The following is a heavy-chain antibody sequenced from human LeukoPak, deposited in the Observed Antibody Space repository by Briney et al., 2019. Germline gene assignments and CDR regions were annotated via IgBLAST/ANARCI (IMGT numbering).Heavy chain of an antibody. CDR2: GNHSGST. CDR1: GGSFSGYY. J-gene: IGHJ4*02. V-gene: IGHV4-34*01. CDR3: ARHRPIVPSPDQSPFDY. Sequence: PSETLSLTCAVYGGSFSGYYWSWIRQPPGKGLEWIGEGNHSGSTNYNPSLKSRVTISVDTSKNQFSLKLNSVTAADTAVYYCARHRPIVPSPDQSPFDYWGQGTLVTVSS. D-gene: IGHD5-12*01.